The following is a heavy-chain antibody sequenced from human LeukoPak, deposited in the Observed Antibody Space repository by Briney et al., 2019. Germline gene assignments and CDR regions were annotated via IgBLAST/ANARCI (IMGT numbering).Heavy chain of an antibody. CDR1: GFTFSSYW. Sequence: GGSLRLSCAASGFTFSSYWMHWVRQAPGKGLVWVSRINSDGSSTSYADSVKGRFTISRDNAKNTLYLQMNSLRAEDTAVYYCARDYCSSTSCSTRGWFDPWGQGTLVTVSS. V-gene: IGHV3-74*01. CDR3: ARDYCSSTSCSTRGWFDP. D-gene: IGHD2-2*01. CDR2: INSDGSST. J-gene: IGHJ5*02.